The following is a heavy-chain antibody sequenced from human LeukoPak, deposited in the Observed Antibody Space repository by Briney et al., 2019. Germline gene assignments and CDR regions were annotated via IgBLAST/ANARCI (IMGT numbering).Heavy chain of an antibody. CDR3: ARDIDGYNPRNPYDAFDI. Sequence: EASVKVSCKASGGTFSSYAISWVRQAPGQGLEWMGGIIPIFGTANYAQKFQGRVTITADESTSTAYMELSSLRSEATAVYYCARDIDGYNPRNPYDAFDIWGQGTMVTVSS. J-gene: IGHJ3*02. V-gene: IGHV1-69*13. D-gene: IGHD5-24*01. CDR2: IIPIFGTA. CDR1: GGTFSSYA.